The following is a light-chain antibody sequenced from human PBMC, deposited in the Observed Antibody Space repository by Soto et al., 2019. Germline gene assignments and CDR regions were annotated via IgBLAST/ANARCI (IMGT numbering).Light chain of an antibody. Sequence: DIQMTQSPSTLSASVGDRVTITCRASQSVSSWLAWYQQKPWKAPKLLIYDASNLESGVPSRFSGSGSGTEFTLTISSLQPDDFATYYCEQYNKYSWTFGQGTKVEVK. CDR1: QSVSSW. CDR2: DAS. J-gene: IGKJ1*01. V-gene: IGKV1-5*01. CDR3: EQYNKYSWT.